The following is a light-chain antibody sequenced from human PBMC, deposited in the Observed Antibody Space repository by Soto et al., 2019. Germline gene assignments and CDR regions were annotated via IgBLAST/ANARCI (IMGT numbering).Light chain of an antibody. CDR3: QQYGSSGGIT. CDR1: QSLLHSNGYNY. J-gene: IGKJ1*01. CDR2: LGS. Sequence: DIVMTQSPLSLPVTPGEPASISCRSSQSLLHSNGYNYLDWYLQKPGQSPQLLIYLGSNRASGVPDRFSGSGSGTDFTLTITRLEPEDSAMYYCQQYGSSGGITFGHGTKVDIK. V-gene: IGKV2-28*01.